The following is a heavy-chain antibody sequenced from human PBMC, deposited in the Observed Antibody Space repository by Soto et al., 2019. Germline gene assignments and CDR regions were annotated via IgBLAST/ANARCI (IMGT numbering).Heavy chain of an antibody. CDR3: ASLGGLDRVG. J-gene: IGHJ4*02. CDR2: LIPILGIA. CDR1: VGTFSSYT. Sequence: QVQLVQSGAEVKKPGSSVKVSCKASVGTFSSYTISWVRQAPGQGLEWMGRLIPILGIANYAQKFQGRVTITADKPTSTADMELSSLRSEDTAVYYCASLGGLDRVGWGQGTLVTVSS. V-gene: IGHV1-69*02. D-gene: IGHD1-1*01.